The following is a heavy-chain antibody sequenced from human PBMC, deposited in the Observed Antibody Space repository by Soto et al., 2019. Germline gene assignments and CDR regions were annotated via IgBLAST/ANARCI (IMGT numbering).Heavy chain of an antibody. CDR3: TTDSSGIAVAGTDY. D-gene: IGHD6-19*01. Sequence: GGSLRLSCAASGFTFSNAWMNWVRQAPGKGLEWVGRIKSKTDGGTTDYAAPVKGRFTISRDDSKNTLYLQMNSLKTEDTAVYYCTTDSSGIAVAGTDYWGQGTLVTVSS. J-gene: IGHJ4*02. V-gene: IGHV3-15*07. CDR2: IKSKTDGGTT. CDR1: GFTFSNAW.